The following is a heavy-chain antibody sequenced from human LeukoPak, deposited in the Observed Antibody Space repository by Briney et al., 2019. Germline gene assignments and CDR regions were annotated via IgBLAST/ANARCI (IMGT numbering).Heavy chain of an antibody. D-gene: IGHD2-15*01. CDR1: GFTFINYA. CDR2: ISSSSSYI. J-gene: IGHJ1*01. V-gene: IGHV3-21*01. CDR3: ARDAPYLGYCSGGSCPPAEYFQH. Sequence: GGSLRLSCAASGFTFINYAMNWVRQAPGKGPEWVSSISSSSSYIYYADSVKGRFTISRDNAKNSLYLQMNSLRAEDTAVYYCARDAPYLGYCSGGSCPPAEYFQHWGQGTLVTVSS.